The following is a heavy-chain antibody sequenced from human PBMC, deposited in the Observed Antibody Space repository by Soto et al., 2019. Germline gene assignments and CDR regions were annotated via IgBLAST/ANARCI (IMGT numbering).Heavy chain of an antibody. D-gene: IGHD6-13*01. CDR1: GFTFGSYG. J-gene: IGHJ4*02. CDR2: ISYDGSNK. Sequence: GGSLRLSCAASGFTFGSYGMHWVRQAPGKGLEWVAVISYDGSNKYYADSVKGRFTISRDNSKKTQYLQMNSLRAEDTAVYYCAKETSTYSSSWFVRWGLDYWGQGTLVTVSS. CDR3: AKETSTYSSSWFVRWGLDY. V-gene: IGHV3-30*18.